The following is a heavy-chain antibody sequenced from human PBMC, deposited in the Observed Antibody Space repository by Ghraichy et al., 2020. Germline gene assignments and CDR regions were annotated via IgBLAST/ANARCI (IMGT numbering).Heavy chain of an antibody. J-gene: IGHJ4*02. D-gene: IGHD6-13*01. Sequence: GESLNISCAASGFTFSSYAMSWVRQTPGKGLQWVSTINNSGGSTYYADSVKGRFTISRDNSKNTLYLQMNSLRAEDTAVYYCAKDRYSSSWYYFDYWGQGTLVTVSS. CDR3: AKDRYSSSWYYFDY. CDR2: INNSGGST. CDR1: GFTFSSYA. V-gene: IGHV3-23*01.